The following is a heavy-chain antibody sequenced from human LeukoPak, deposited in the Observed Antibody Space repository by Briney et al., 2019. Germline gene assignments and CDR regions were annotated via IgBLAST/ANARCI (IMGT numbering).Heavy chain of an antibody. CDR1: GFTFSDCD. Sequence: PGGSLRLSCTASGFTFSDCDMNWFRQAPGKGLEWVSSISFRSSHMYYADSVKGRFTISRDNAENSLYLQMNRLRAEDTAVYYCGRAFPPLRTAAAGDYWGQGTLVTVSS. V-gene: IGHV3-21*01. J-gene: IGHJ4*02. CDR3: GRAFPPLRTAAAGDY. D-gene: IGHD6-13*01. CDR2: ISFRSSHM.